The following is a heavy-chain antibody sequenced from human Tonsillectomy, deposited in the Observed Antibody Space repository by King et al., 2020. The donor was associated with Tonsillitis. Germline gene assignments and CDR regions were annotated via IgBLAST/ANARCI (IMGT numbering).Heavy chain of an antibody. CDR1: GGSIGSAGYY. V-gene: IGHV4-61*02. CDR3: AGSYSRGWLIIF. CDR2: IYTSGST. D-gene: IGHD6-19*01. J-gene: IGHJ4*02. Sequence: QLQESGPGLVEPSQTLALTCTVSGGSIGSAGYYWTWIRQPAGRGLEGIGHIYTSGSTSYNPPLQSRVTISVDTSKTQVSLKLSSVTAADTAVYYCAGSYSRGWLIIFWGQGTLVTVSS.